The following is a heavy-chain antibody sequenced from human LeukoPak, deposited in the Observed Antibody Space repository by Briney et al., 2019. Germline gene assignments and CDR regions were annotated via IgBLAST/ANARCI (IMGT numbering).Heavy chain of an antibody. CDR1: GYSISSGYF. Sequence: SETLSLTCAVSGYSISSGYFWGWIRQPPGKGLEWIGNIYHSGSTYYNPSLKSRVTISIYTSKNQFSLKLSSVTAADTAVYYCARARYNWFDPWGHGTPVTVSS. J-gene: IGHJ5*02. CDR2: IYHSGST. CDR3: ARARYNWFDP. V-gene: IGHV4-38-2*01.